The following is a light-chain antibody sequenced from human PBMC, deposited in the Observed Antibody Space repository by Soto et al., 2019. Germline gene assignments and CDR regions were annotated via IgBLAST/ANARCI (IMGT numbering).Light chain of an antibody. CDR1: QSVSIY. J-gene: IGKJ5*01. Sequence: EILLTQSPATLSLSRGDRAILPCRASQSVSIYLSCYQQKPGQAPRLLIYDASTTATGIPVRFSGSGSGTDFTLTISSLEPEDFAVYYCQRRNSWPPTFTFGQGTRLEI. CDR3: QRRNSWPPTFT. CDR2: DAS. V-gene: IGKV3-11*01.